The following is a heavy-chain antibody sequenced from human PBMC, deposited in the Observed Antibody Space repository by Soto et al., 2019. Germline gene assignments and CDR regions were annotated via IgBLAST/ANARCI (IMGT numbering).Heavy chain of an antibody. Sequence: GGSLRLSCAASGFTFSGYAMSWVRPAPGKGLEWVSTIRGTDGTTYYADSVKGRFTISRDNSKNTLYVQMNNLRAEDAAMYYCARDQCFGGGRSCYYFDFWGQGTLVTVSS. J-gene: IGHJ4*02. D-gene: IGHD2-15*01. V-gene: IGHV3-23*01. CDR2: IRGTDGTT. CDR1: GFTFSGYA. CDR3: ARDQCFGGGRSCYYFDF.